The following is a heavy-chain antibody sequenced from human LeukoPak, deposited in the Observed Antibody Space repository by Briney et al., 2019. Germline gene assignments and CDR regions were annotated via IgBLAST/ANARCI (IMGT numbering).Heavy chain of an antibody. J-gene: IGHJ4*02. CDR3: ARDYGSGDYYFAY. D-gene: IGHD3-10*01. Sequence: SGTLSLTCAVSGDSISSSHWWTWVRQPPGKGLEWIGEIYHRGTTNYNLTLKSRVTISVDRSKNQFSLRLTSVTAADTAVYYCARDYGSGDYYFAYWGQGALVTVSP. V-gene: IGHV4-4*02. CDR1: GDSISSSHW. CDR2: IYHRGTT.